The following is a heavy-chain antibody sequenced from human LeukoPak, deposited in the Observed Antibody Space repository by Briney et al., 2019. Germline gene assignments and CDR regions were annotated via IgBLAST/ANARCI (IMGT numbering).Heavy chain of an antibody. CDR1: SVSITSNY. Sequence: PSETLSLTCSVSSVSITSNYWSWLRQPPGKGLEWIGYTHHSGSTSYNPSLTSRITISLDTSNNQFSLKLSSVTAADTAVYYCARSSGHSYGDFDYWGQGTLVTVSS. J-gene: IGHJ4*02. V-gene: IGHV4-59*01. CDR2: THHSGST. D-gene: IGHD5-18*01. CDR3: ARSSGHSYGDFDY.